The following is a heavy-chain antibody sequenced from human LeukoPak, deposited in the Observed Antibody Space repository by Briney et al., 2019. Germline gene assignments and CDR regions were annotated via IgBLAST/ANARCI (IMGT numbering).Heavy chain of an antibody. Sequence: PSETLSLTCSVSDDSITMYYWTWIRQPPGKGLEWIGYVDHTGSTNFNPSLNGRVSISRDTTRNLFSLRLRSVTAADTAVYLCARGRVSSSTWYSTYYYYFYMDVWGKGTTVTVSS. J-gene: IGHJ6*03. D-gene: IGHD1-1*01. CDR3: ARGRVSSSTWYSTYYYYFYMDV. CDR1: DDSITMYY. CDR2: VDHTGST. V-gene: IGHV4-59*01.